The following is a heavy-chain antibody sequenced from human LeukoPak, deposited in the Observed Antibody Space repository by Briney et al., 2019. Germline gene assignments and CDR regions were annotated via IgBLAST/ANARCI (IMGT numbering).Heavy chain of an antibody. J-gene: IGHJ4*02. Sequence: GGSLRLSCAASGFTFSDFQMSWIRQAPGKGLECISYMSSSGDTLYYADSVKGRFTISRDNAKNSLYLQLNSLRAEDTAVYYCARLKRRPAYFDYWGQGTLVTVSS. CDR1: GFTFSDFQ. V-gene: IGHV3-11*01. CDR3: ARLKRRPAYFDY. CDR2: MSSSGDTL.